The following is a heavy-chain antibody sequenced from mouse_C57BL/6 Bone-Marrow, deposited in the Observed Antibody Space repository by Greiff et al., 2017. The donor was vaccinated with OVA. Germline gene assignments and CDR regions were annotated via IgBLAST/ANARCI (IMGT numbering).Heavy chain of an antibody. D-gene: IGHD1-1*01. J-gene: IGHJ2*01. Sequence: EVKLVESGGGLVKPGGSLKLSCAASGFTFSSYAMSWVRQTPEKRLEWVATISDGGSYTYYPDNVKGRFTISRDNAKNNLYLQMSHLKSEDTAMYYCARGSYYGSSVYFDYWGQGTTLTVSS. V-gene: IGHV5-4*03. CDR2: ISDGGSYT. CDR3: ARGSYYGSSVYFDY. CDR1: GFTFSSYA.